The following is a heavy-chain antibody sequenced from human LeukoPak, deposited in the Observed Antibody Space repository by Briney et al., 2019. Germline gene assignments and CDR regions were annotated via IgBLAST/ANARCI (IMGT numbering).Heavy chain of an antibody. V-gene: IGHV4-34*01. J-gene: IGHJ4*02. CDR2: INHSGST. Sequence: NTSETLSLTCAVYGGSFSGYYWSWIRQPPGKGLEWIGEINHSGSTNYNPSLKSRVTISVDTSKNQFSLKLSSVTAADTAVYYCARGSGGYYDSSGSLGYWGQGTLVTVSS. CDR1: GGSFSGYY. CDR3: ARGSGGYYDSSGSLGY. D-gene: IGHD3-22*01.